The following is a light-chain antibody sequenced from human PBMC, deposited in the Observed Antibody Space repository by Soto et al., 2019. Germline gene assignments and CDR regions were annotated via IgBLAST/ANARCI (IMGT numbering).Light chain of an antibody. J-gene: IGKJ2*01. Sequence: EIVLTQSPATLSLSPGESATLSCRASQSVSSYLVWYQQKPGQAPRLLIYDASNRATGIPARFSGSGSGTEFTLTISTLEPEDFAVYYCQQRSNWPPYTFGQGTKLEIK. V-gene: IGKV3-11*01. CDR3: QQRSNWPPYT. CDR1: QSVSSY. CDR2: DAS.